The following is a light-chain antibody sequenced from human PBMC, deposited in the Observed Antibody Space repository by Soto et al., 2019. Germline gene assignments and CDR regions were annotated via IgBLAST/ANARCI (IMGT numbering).Light chain of an antibody. V-gene: IGKV1-5*01. J-gene: IGKJ4*01. CDR3: QQYKILLT. CDR1: QSISSW. Sequence: DIQMTQSPSTLSASVGDRVTITCRASQSISSWLAWYQQKPWKAPKLLIYDASSLESGVPSRFSGSGSGTELTLTISSLQPDDFATYYCQQYKILLTFGGGTKVEIK. CDR2: DAS.